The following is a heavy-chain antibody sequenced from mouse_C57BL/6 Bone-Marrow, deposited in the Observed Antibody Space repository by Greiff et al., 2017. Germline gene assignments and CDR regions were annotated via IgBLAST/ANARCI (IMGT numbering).Heavy chain of an antibody. D-gene: IGHD1-1*01. V-gene: IGHV1-18*01. CDR1: GYTFTDYN. CDR3: ARITPWFAY. J-gene: IGHJ3*01. Sequence: DVQLQESGPELVKPGASVKIPCKASGYTFTDYNMDWVKQSHGKSLEWIGDINPNNGGTIYNQKFKGKATLTVDKSSRTAYMELRSLTSEDTAVYYCARITPWFAYWGQGTLVTVSA. CDR2: INPNNGGT.